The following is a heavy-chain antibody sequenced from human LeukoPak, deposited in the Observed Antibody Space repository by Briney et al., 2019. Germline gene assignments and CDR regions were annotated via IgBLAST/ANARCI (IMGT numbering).Heavy chain of an antibody. V-gene: IGHV3-30*02. CDR3: APPPYGSAPKD. Sequence: PGGSLRLSCVASGITFSNYGTHWVRQAPGKGLEWVAFIRFDGSNRYYADSVKGRFTISRDTSKNTLYLQMNSLRAEDTAVYYCAPPPYGSAPKDWGQGTLVTVSS. J-gene: IGHJ4*02. CDR1: GITFSNYG. D-gene: IGHD3-10*01. CDR2: IRFDGSNR.